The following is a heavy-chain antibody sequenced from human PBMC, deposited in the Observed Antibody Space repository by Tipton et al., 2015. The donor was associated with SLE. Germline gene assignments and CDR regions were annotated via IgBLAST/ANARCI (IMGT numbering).Heavy chain of an antibody. Sequence: TLSLTCTVSGASISSYSWSWIRQPPGKGLEWIGYIYYSGSTNYNPSLKSRVTISVDTSKNQPSLKQSSVTAADTAVYYCARVVKGSSWYWFDPWGQGTLVTVSS. CDR3: ARVVKGSSWYWFDP. CDR1: GASISSYS. CDR2: IYYSGST. V-gene: IGHV4-59*01. D-gene: IGHD6-13*01. J-gene: IGHJ5*02.